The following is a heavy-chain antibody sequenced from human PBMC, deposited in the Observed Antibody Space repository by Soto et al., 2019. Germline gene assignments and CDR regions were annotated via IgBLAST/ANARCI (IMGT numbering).Heavy chain of an antibody. V-gene: IGHV4-31*03. D-gene: IGHD5-18*01. Sequence: QVQLQESGPGLVKPSQTLSLTCTVSGGSISSGGYYWSWIRQHPGKGLEWIGYIYYSGSTYYNPSLKSRVTIPVYTSKTQFSLKLSSVTAADTAVYYCARAGSGVQLWYWGQGTLVTVSS. CDR1: GGSISSGGYY. J-gene: IGHJ4*02. CDR3: ARAGSGVQLWY. CDR2: IYYSGST.